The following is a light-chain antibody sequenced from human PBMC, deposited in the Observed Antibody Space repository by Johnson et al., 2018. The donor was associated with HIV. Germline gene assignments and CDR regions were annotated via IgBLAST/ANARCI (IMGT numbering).Light chain of an antibody. CDR1: SSNIGNNY. Sequence: QSILTQPPSVSAAPGQKVTISCSGSSSNIGNNYVSWYQQLPGTAPKLLIYENNKRPSGIPDRFSGSKSGTSATLGITGLQTGDEADYYCGTWDSSRIAYFFGTGTKVTVL. V-gene: IGLV1-51*02. CDR2: ENN. J-gene: IGLJ1*01. CDR3: GTWDSSRIAYF.